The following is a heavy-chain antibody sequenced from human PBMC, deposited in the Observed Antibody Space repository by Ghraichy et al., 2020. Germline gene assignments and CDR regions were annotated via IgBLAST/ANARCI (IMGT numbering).Heavy chain of an antibody. CDR3: ATGTVLPGTLGVAEYHHV. D-gene: IGHD3-3*01. CDR2: IYSGGST. J-gene: IGHJ1*01. V-gene: IGHV3-66*01. Sequence: WGSLRLSCAASGFTINSNYMTWVRQAPGKGLEWVSVIYSGGSTYYADSVKGRFTISRDNSKNTLYLQMNSLRADDTAVYYCATGTVLPGTLGVAEYHHVWGQGTLVTVSS. CDR1: GFTINSNY.